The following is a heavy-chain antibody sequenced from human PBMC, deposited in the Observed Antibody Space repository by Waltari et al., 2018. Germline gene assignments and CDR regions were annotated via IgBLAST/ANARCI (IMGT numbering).Heavy chain of an antibody. CDR2: TNHFGTT. CDR3: ARLPLGRYYFIWFDP. D-gene: IGHD1-1*01. Sequence: QVQLQQWGAGLLKPSENLSLTCAVYGGSFTNYYWTWIRQTPGKGVEWIGHTNHFGTTKSHPALKSRVTISLDTSKNQFSLTLNSVTAADTAVDYCARLPLGRYYFIWFDPWGQGTLVTVSS. CDR1: GGSFTNYY. V-gene: IGHV4-34*01. J-gene: IGHJ5*02.